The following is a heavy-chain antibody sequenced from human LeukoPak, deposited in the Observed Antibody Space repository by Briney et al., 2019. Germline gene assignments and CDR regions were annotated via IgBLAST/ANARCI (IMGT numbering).Heavy chain of an antibody. CDR3: ASRGSIDY. CDR2: ISYDGSNK. V-gene: IGHV3-30*03. CDR1: GFTFSSYG. J-gene: IGHJ4*02. D-gene: IGHD2-15*01. Sequence: GGSLRHSCAASGFTFSSYGMHWVRQAPGKGLEWVAVISYDGSNKYYADSVKGRFTISRDNSKNTLYLQMNSLRAEDTAVYYCASRGSIDYWGQGTLVTVSS.